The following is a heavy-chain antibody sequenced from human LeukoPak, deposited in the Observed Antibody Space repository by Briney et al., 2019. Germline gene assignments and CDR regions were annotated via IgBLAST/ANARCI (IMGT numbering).Heavy chain of an antibody. CDR1: GGSFSGYY. Sequence: SETLSLTCAVYGGSFSGYYWSWIRQPPGKGLEWIGEINHSGSTNYNPSLKSRVTISVDTSKNQFSLKLSSVTAADTAVYYCARGLGIAAAGASWFDPWGQGTLVTVSS. D-gene: IGHD6-13*01. J-gene: IGHJ5*02. CDR2: INHSGST. CDR3: ARGLGIAAAGASWFDP. V-gene: IGHV4-34*01.